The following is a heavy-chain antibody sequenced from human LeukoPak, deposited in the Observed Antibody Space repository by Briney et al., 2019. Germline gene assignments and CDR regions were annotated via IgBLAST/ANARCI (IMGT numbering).Heavy chain of an antibody. V-gene: IGHV4-39*02. Sequence: SETLSLTCTVSGGSISSSSYYWGWIRQPPGKGLEWIGSFYYSGSTYYNPSLKSRVTISVDRSKNQFSLKLSSVTAADTAVYYCARDLGREGAYYYDSSGYYYVGIFDYWGQGTLVTVSS. CDR1: GGSISSSSYY. D-gene: IGHD3-22*01. J-gene: IGHJ4*02. CDR3: ARDLGREGAYYYDSSGYYYVGIFDY. CDR2: FYYSGST.